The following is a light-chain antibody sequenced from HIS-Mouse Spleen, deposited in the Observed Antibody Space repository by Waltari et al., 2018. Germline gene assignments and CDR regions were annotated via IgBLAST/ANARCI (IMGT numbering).Light chain of an antibody. J-gene: IGLJ2*01. Sequence: QSALTQPPSASGSPGQSATIPCPGTSRDAGGYNYFSWYQPHPGKAPKLMIYEVSNRPSGVPDRFSGSKSGNTASLTVSGLQAEDEADYYCSSYAGSNNLVFGGGTKLTVL. CDR2: EVS. CDR1: SRDAGGYNY. V-gene: IGLV2-8*01. CDR3: SSYAGSNNLV.